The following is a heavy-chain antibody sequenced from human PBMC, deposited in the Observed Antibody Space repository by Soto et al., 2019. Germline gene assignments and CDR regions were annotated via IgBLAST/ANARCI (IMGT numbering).Heavy chain of an antibody. Sequence: SQPLSLTCTVVRGSIGSFYWRWMRQPTGKGLEWIGYIYYSGSTNYNPSLKSRVTISVDTSKNQFSLKLSSVTAADTAVYYCARIKSDILTGYYQDYWGQGTLVTGSS. CDR1: RGSIGSFY. D-gene: IGHD3-9*01. J-gene: IGHJ4*02. CDR3: ARIKSDILTGYYQDY. CDR2: IYYSGST. V-gene: IGHV4-59*01.